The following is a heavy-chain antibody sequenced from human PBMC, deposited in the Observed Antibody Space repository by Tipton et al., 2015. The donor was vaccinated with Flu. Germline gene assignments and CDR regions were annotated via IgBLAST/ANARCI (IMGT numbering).Heavy chain of an antibody. D-gene: IGHD3-10*01. CDR2: IYTSGGT. CDR3: ARGSGSGTFMIFDL. V-gene: IGHV4-4*07. J-gene: IGHJ4*02. Sequence: LRLSCTVSGGSLSSYYWSWIRQPAGKGLKWIGRIYTSGGTNYNPSLKSRLTMSVDASKQQFSLKLSSMTAADTAVYYCARGSGSGTFMIFDLWGQGTLVTVSS. CDR1: GGSLSSYY.